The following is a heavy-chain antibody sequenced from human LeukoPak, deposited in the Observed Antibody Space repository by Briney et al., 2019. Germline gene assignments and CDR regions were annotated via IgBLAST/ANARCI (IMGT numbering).Heavy chain of an antibody. Sequence: GESLRISCKGSGYSFTSYWISWVRQIPGKGLEWMGRIDPSDSYTNYSPSFQGHVTISADESISTAYLQWSSLKASDTAMYYCARRRGYSGYCSGGSCYPSLYYFDYWGQGTLVTVSS. V-gene: IGHV5-10-1*01. D-gene: IGHD2-15*01. CDR3: ARRRGYSGYCSGGSCYPSLYYFDY. CDR1: GYSFTSYW. CDR2: IDPSDSYT. J-gene: IGHJ4*02.